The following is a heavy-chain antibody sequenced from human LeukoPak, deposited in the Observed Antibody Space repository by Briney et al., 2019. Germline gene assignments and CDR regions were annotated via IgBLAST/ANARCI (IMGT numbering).Heavy chain of an antibody. J-gene: IGHJ4*02. V-gene: IGHV4-31*11. CDR1: GGSFSGYY. CDR3: ARSGDTYYYDSTPDY. CDR2: IYYSGST. D-gene: IGHD3-22*01. Sequence: SETLSLTCAVYGGSFSGYYWSWIRQHPGKGLEWIGYIYYSGSTYYNPSLKSRVTISVDTSKNQFSLKLSSMTAADTAVYYCARSGDTYYYDSTPDYWGQGTLVTVSS.